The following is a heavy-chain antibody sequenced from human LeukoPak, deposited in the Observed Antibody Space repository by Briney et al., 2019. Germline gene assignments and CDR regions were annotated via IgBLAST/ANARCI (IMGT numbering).Heavy chain of an antibody. V-gene: IGHV4-61*02. CDR1: GGSISSDNYY. J-gene: IGHJ6*03. CDR2: IFTSGST. D-gene: IGHD3-22*01. CDR3: ARERHSNGYYYASAYNYMDV. Sequence: SQTLSLTCTVSGGSISSDNYYWSWIRQPAGKGLEWIGRIFTSGSTNYNPSLKSRVTISVDTSKNQFSLKLSSVTAADTAVYYCARERHSNGYYYASAYNYMDVWGKGTTVTVSS.